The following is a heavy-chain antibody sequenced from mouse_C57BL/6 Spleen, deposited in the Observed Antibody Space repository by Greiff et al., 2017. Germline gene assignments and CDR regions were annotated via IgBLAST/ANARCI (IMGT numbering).Heavy chain of an antibody. CDR3: ARQGYEYYFDY. CDR1: GFTFSDYY. Sequence: EVMLVESGGGLVQPGGSLKLSCAASGFTFSDYYMSWVRQTPEKRLEWVAYISNGGGSTYYPDTVKGRFTISRDNAKNTLYLQMSRLKSEDTAMYYCARQGYEYYFDYWGQGTTLTVSS. CDR2: ISNGGGST. D-gene: IGHD2-2*01. J-gene: IGHJ2*01. V-gene: IGHV5-12*01.